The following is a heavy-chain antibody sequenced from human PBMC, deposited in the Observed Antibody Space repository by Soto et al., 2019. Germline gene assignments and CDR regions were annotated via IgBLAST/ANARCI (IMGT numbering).Heavy chain of an antibody. CDR1: GGSFSGYY. J-gene: IGHJ4*02. Sequence: SETLSLTCAVYGGSFSGYYWSWIRQPPGKGLEWIGEINHSGSTNYNPSLKSRVTISVDTSKNQFSLKLSSVTAADTAVYYCARAPGIAAAGPSFDYWGQGTLVTVSS. V-gene: IGHV4-34*01. D-gene: IGHD6-13*01. CDR3: ARAPGIAAAGPSFDY. CDR2: INHSGST.